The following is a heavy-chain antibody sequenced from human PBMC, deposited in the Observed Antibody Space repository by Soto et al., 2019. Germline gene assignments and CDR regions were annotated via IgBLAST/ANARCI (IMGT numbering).Heavy chain of an antibody. CDR1: GGSISSDDYY. CDR2: IYYSGRT. J-gene: IGHJ4*02. D-gene: IGHD6-13*01. Sequence: SETLSLTCTVSGGSISSDDYYWSWIRQPPGKGLEWIGYIYYSGRTNYNPSLNSRLTISVDTSKNQFSLKLSSVSAADTAVHFCAGDRSNSPDYFDYWGQGILVTVSS. V-gene: IGHV4-30-4*01. CDR3: AGDRSNSPDYFDY.